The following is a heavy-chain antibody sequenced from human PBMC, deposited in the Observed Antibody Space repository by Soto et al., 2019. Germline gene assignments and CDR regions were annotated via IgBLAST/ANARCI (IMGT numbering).Heavy chain of an antibody. Sequence: GASVKVSCKASGYTFTGYYIHWVRQAPGQGLEWMGWINPNNGDTNYARKLQGRVTMTRDTSTSTAYMEMSSLTFDDTAVYYCARHSGYDYVFDYWGQGTLVTSPQ. D-gene: IGHD5-12*01. CDR3: ARHSGYDYVFDY. J-gene: IGHJ4*02. CDR2: INPNNGDT. V-gene: IGHV1-2*02. CDR1: GYTFTGYY.